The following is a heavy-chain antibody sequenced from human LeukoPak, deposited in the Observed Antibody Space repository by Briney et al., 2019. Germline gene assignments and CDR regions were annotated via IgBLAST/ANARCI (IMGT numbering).Heavy chain of an antibody. D-gene: IGHD3-9*01. CDR1: GYTFTGYY. J-gene: IGHJ4*02. Sequence: ASVKVSCKASGYTFTGYYMHWVRQAPGQGLEWMGWINPNSGGTNYAQKFQGRVTMTRDTSISTAYMELSRLRSDDTAVYYCARQDILTGYYFDYWGQGTLVTVSS. CDR3: ARQDILTGYYFDY. V-gene: IGHV1-2*02. CDR2: INPNSGGT.